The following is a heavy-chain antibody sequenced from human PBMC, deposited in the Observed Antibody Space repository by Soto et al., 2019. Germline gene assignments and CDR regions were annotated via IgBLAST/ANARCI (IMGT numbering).Heavy chain of an antibody. D-gene: IGHD3-9*01. J-gene: IGHJ4*02. V-gene: IGHV1-18*01. CDR1: GYTFTSYG. Sequence: ASVKVSCKASGYTFTSYGISWVRQAPGQGLEWMGWISAYNGNTNYAQKLQGRVTMTTDTSTSTAYMELRSLRSDDTAVYYCARRYYDILTGYYTFDYWGQGTLVTLL. CDR2: ISAYNGNT. CDR3: ARRYYDILTGYYTFDY.